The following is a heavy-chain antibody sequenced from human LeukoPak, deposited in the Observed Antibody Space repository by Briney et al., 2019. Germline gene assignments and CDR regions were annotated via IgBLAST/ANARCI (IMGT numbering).Heavy chain of an antibody. Sequence: SETLSLTCTVSRASISIYYWSWIRPPPGKGLERIGYIYTSGSTNNNPSLKRRATISAATTKKQFPPKESSVSAADTGVYYCARVRGNSFKDWGQGTLATVSS. J-gene: IGHJ4*02. D-gene: IGHD6-6*01. V-gene: IGHV4-4*09. CDR3: ARVRGNSFKD. CDR2: IYTSGST. CDR1: RASISIYY.